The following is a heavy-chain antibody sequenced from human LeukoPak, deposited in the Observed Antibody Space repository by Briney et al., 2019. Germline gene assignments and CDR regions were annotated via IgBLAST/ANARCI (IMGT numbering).Heavy chain of an antibody. D-gene: IGHD6-19*01. CDR1: GYTFTSYG. Sequence: ASVKFSCKAFGYTFTSYGISWVRQAPGQGLEWMGWISAYNGNTNYAQKVQGRVTMTTDTSTTTAYMELRSLRSDDTAVYYCARAVAGTYWYFDLWGRGTLVTVSS. V-gene: IGHV1-18*01. J-gene: IGHJ2*01. CDR2: ISAYNGNT. CDR3: ARAVAGTYWYFDL.